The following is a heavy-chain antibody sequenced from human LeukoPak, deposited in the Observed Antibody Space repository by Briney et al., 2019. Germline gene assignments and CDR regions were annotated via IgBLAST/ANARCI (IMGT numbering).Heavy chain of an antibody. J-gene: IGHJ4*02. V-gene: IGHV4-59*08. CDR1: VDPISSYY. CDR3: ARLHNLEYRSSWASFDD. Sequence: SVTVSLTCTVYVDPISSYYWMWTPQPPPKGLEGISNNYYSGSHNYNHSLKSRVTISVDTSKNQFSLKRSSVTAADTAVYYCARLHNLEYRSSWASFDDWGQGTLVTVSS. D-gene: IGHD6-13*01. CDR2: NYYSGSH.